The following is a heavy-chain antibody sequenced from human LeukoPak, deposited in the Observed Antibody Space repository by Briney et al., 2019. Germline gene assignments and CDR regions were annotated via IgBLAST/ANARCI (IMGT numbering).Heavy chain of an antibody. D-gene: IGHD4-17*01. CDR3: ARGYGDFRYYYYYYTAV. CDR1: GYSFTSYW. V-gene: IGHV5-51*03. J-gene: IGHJ6*03. CDR2: IYPGDSDT. Sequence: GESLKISFKGSGYSFTSYWIGWVRQMPGKGLEWIEIIYPGDSDTRYSPSFQGHVTISADKSISTAYLQWSSLKASDTAMYYCARGYGDFRYYYYYYTAVWGKGTTVTVSS.